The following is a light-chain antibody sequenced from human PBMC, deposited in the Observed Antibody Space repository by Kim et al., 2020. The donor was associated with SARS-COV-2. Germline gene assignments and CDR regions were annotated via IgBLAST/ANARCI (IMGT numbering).Light chain of an antibody. CDR3: GTWDSSLSVVV. CDR1: SSNIGNNY. J-gene: IGLJ2*01. Sequence: GQKVTISCSGSSSNIGNNYVSWYQQLPGTAPKLRIYDNNKRPSGIPDRFSGSKSGTSATLGITGLQTGDEADYYCGTWDSSLSVVVFGGGTKVTVL. CDR2: DNN. V-gene: IGLV1-51*01.